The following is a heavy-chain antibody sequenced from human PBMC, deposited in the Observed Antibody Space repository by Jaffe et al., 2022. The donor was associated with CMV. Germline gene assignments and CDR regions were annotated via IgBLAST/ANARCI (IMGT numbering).Heavy chain of an antibody. J-gene: IGHJ4*02. CDR1: GFSFSNFW. Sequence: EVQLVESGGGLVQPGESLRLSCAASGFSFSNFWMIWVRQAPGKGLEWVANIKQDGSDKYYVDSVRGRFTISRDNTENSLYLQMNSLRADDTAVYYCAAGSGRSVPYWGQGTLVTVSS. CDR3: AAGSGRSVPY. V-gene: IGHV3-7*01. D-gene: IGHD3-10*01. CDR2: IKQDGSDK.